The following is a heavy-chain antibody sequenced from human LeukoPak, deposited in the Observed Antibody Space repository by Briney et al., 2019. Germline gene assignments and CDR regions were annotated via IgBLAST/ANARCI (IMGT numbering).Heavy chain of an antibody. CDR1: GFTFSSYA. V-gene: IGHV3-23*01. CDR2: ISGSGGST. Sequence: GGSLRLSCAASGFTFSSYAMNWVRQAPGKGLEWVSAISGSGGSTYYADSVKGRFTISKDNSKNTLYQQMNSLRAEDTAVYYCARGRYCSSTSCPLFDYWGQGTLATVSS. D-gene: IGHD2-2*01. CDR3: ARGRYCSSTSCPLFDY. J-gene: IGHJ4*02.